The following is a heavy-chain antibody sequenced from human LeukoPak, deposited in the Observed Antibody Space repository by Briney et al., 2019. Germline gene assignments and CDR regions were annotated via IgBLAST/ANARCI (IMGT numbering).Heavy chain of an antibody. Sequence: ASVKVSCKASGYTFTSYDINWVRQATGQGLEWMGWMNPNSGNTGHAQKFQGRVTMTRNTSISTAYMELSSLRSEDTAVYYCARDSSSWYVGYYYGMDVWGQGTTVTVSS. CDR1: GYTFTSYD. CDR2: MNPNSGNT. J-gene: IGHJ6*02. CDR3: ARDSSSWYVGYYYGMDV. V-gene: IGHV1-8*01. D-gene: IGHD6-13*01.